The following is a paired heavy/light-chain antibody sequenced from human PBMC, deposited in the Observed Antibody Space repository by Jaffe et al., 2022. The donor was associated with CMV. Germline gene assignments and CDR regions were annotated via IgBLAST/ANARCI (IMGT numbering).Light chain of an antibody. CDR1: QSVLYNSNNKNY. CDR2: WAS. CDR3: QQYYSTPPT. Sequence: DIVMTQSPDSLAVSLGERATINCKSSQSVLYNSNNKNYLAWYQQKSGQPPKLLIYWASTRESGVPDRFSGSGSGTDFTLTISSLQAEDVAVYYCQQYYSTPPTFGQGTKVEIK. V-gene: IGKV4-1*01. J-gene: IGKJ1*01.
Heavy chain of an antibody. J-gene: IGHJ3*02. D-gene: IGHD3-16*01. CDR2: INQDGSDK. Sequence: EVQLVESGGGLVQPGGSLRLSCAASGFTFDNYWMSWVRQAPGKGLEWVANINQDGSDKNFVDSVKGRFTISRDNAKSSLYLQMNSLRAEDTAIYFCARTTGENTAYRPLIWGQGTMVTVS. CDR1: GFTFDNYW. V-gene: IGHV3-7*01. CDR3: ARTTGENTAYRPLI.